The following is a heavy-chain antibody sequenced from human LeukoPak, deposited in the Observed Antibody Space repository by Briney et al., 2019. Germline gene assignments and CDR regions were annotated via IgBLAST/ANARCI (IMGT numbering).Heavy chain of an antibody. D-gene: IGHD4-17*01. J-gene: IGHJ6*03. V-gene: IGHV3-30*04. CDR3: ARRYGDTRLYYYMDV. CDR2: ISYDGIDK. Sequence: PGGSLRLSCAASGFAFSSYAMHWVRQAPGKGLEWVSLISYDGIDKFYADSVKGRFTISRDNSKNTLYLQMNSLRAEDTAIYYCARRYGDTRLYYYMDVWGKGNTVTVSS. CDR1: GFAFSSYA.